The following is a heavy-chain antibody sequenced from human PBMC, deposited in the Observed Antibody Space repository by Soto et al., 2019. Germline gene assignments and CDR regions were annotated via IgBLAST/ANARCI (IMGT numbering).Heavy chain of an antibody. Sequence: ASVKVSCKASGYTLTSYAMHWVRQAPGQRLEWMGWINAGNGNTKYSQKFQGRVTITRDTSASTAYMELSSLRSEDTAVYYCATNYDFWSGPNYYYYYGMDVWGQGTTVTVS. CDR1: GYTLTSYA. D-gene: IGHD3-3*01. V-gene: IGHV1-3*01. J-gene: IGHJ6*02. CDR3: ATNYDFWSGPNYYYYYGMDV. CDR2: INAGNGNT.